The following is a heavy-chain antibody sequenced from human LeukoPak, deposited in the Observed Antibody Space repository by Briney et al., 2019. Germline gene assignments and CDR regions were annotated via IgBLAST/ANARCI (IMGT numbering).Heavy chain of an antibody. D-gene: IGHD5-24*01. CDR2: ISWNSGSI. CDR1: GVTFDDYA. Sequence: GGSLRLSCAASGVTFDDYAMHWVRQAPGKGLEWVSGISWNSGSIGYADSVKGRFTISRDNAKNSLYLQMNSLRAEDTALYYCATSRDGYNEPGDYWGQGTLVTVSS. CDR3: ATSRDGYNEPGDY. J-gene: IGHJ4*02. V-gene: IGHV3-9*01.